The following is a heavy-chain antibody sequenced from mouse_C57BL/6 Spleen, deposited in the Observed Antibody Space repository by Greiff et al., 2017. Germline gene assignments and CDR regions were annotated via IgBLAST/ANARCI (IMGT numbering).Heavy chain of an antibody. CDR2: INPSNGGT. J-gene: IGHJ1*03. V-gene: IGHV1-53*01. CDR1: GYTFTSYW. D-gene: IGHD1-1*01. CDR3: ARNPNYYGSSHWYFDV. Sequence: QVQLQQPGTELVKPGASVKLSCKASGYTFTSYWMHWVKQRPGQGLEWIGNINPSNGGTNYNEKFKGKATLTVDKASSTAYMQLSSLTSEDSAVYYCARNPNYYGSSHWYFDVWGTGTTVTVSS.